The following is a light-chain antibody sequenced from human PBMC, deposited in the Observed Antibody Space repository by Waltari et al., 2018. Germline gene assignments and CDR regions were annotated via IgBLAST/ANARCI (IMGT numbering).Light chain of an antibody. CDR3: YSTADNNWV. CDR2: KDN. V-gene: IGLV3-27*01. CDR1: VLGTTY. Sequence: YSLTQPSSVSVSPGPTATINCSGAVLGTTYGRWLQQKPGQAPVVVIYKDNERPSGIPERFSGSDSGTTVTLTITGAQLEDEADYYCYSTADNNWVFGGGTKLTVL. J-gene: IGLJ3*02.